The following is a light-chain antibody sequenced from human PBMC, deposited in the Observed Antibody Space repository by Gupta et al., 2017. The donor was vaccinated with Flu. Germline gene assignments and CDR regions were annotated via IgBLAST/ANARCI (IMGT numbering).Light chain of an antibody. J-gene: IGKJ3*01. CDR1: QSVSSY. Sequence: EIVLTQSPATLSLSPGERATLSCRASQSVSSYLAWYQQKPGQAPRLLIYDASNRATGIPARFSGSGCGKDVTLTISSREQEDFAGYYCQQRSNWPQATFGHGTKVDIK. V-gene: IGKV3-11*01. CDR2: DAS. CDR3: QQRSNWPQAT.